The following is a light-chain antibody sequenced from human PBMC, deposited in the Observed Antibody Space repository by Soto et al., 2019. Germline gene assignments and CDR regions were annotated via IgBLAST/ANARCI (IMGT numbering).Light chain of an antibody. Sequence: DIQMTQSPSSLSASVGDRVTITCRASQTISTYVNWYQQKPGKAPKVLIYAASNLQSGVPSRFRGSGSGTDFTLTISSLQPEDSATYYCQQSYSTPPFFGGGTKVEIK. J-gene: IGKJ4*01. CDR3: QQSYSTPPF. CDR2: AAS. CDR1: QTISTY. V-gene: IGKV1-39*01.